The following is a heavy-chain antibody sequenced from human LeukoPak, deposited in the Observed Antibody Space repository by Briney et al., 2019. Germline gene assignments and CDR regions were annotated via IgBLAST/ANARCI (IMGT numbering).Heavy chain of an antibody. CDR3: PRSEPPMTKWEGPNSSMAV. D-gene: IGHD1-14*01. V-gene: IGHV3-48*03. Sequence: PGGSLRLSCAASGFTFSRSEMNWVRQAPGKGLEWVSYISSSGSTVYYVDSVKGRFTISRDNAKNSLYLQMNSLRAEDTAVYYCPRSEPPMTKWEGPNSSMAVWGKGPRSPSP. J-gene: IGHJ6*03. CDR2: ISSSGSTV. CDR1: GFTFSRSE.